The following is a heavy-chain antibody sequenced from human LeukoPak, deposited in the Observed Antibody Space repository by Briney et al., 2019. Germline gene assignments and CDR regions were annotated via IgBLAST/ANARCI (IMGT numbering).Heavy chain of an antibody. J-gene: IGHJ3*02. Sequence: SETLSLTCAVSGGSISSSNRWSWVRQPPGKGLEWIGEIYHSGSTNYNPSLKSRVTISVDKSKNQFSLKLSSVTAADTAVYYCASYCGGDCQVGDAFDIWGQGTMVTVSS. D-gene: IGHD2-21*02. CDR3: ASYCGGDCQVGDAFDI. V-gene: IGHV4-4*02. CDR1: GGSISSSNR. CDR2: IYHSGST.